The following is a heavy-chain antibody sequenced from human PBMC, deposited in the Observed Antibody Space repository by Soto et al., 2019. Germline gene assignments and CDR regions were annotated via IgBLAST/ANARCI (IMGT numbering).Heavy chain of an antibody. D-gene: IGHD3-10*01. J-gene: IGHJ6*02. CDR1: GYTFTSYY. V-gene: IGHV1-46*01. CDR3: ARVLRYGDYYYYYGMDV. Sequence: VSVKVSCKASGYTFTSYYMHWVRQAPGQGLEWMGIINPSGGSTSYAQKFQGRVTMTRDTSTSTVYMELSSLRSEDTAVYYCARVLRYGDYYYYYGMDVWGQGTTVTVSS. CDR2: INPSGGST.